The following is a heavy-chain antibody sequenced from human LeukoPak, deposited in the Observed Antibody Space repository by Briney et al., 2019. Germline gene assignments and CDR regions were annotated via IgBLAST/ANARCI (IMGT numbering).Heavy chain of an antibody. Sequence: GRSLRLSCAASGFTFSSYAMHWVRQAPGKGLEWVAVISYDGSNKYYADSVKGRFTISRDNSKNTLYLQMNSLRAEDTAVYYCASDGEYYCSVRLYYWGQGTLVTVSS. J-gene: IGHJ4*02. CDR3: ASDGEYYCSVRLYY. D-gene: IGHD3-10*01. CDR1: GFTFSSYA. V-gene: IGHV3-30*04. CDR2: ISYDGSNK.